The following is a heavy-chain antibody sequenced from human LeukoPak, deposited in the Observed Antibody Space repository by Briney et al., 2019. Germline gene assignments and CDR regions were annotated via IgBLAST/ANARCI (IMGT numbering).Heavy chain of an antibody. V-gene: IGHV1-46*01. D-gene: IGHD6-13*01. Sequence: ASVKVSCKASGYTFTSYYMHWVRQAPGQGLEWMGIINPSGGSTSYAQKFQGRVTMTRDTSTSTVYMELSSLRSEDTAVYYCARDRTKGIAAAGIDYWGQGTLVTVSP. CDR1: GYTFTSYY. CDR2: INPSGGST. CDR3: ARDRTKGIAAAGIDY. J-gene: IGHJ4*02.